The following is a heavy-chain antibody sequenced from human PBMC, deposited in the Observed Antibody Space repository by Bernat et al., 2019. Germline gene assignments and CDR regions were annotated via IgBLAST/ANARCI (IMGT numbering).Heavy chain of an antibody. Sequence: EVQLLESGGALVQPGGSLRLSCSGSGFTFSSYAMSWVRQAPGKGLEWVSVISASDGSMFYADSVKGRFTISRDNAKNTLYMQMNSLRGEDTAVYYCARGLGGFWGQGTLVTVSS. CDR1: GFTFSSYA. CDR2: ISASDGSM. V-gene: IGHV3-23*01. J-gene: IGHJ4*02. CDR3: ARGLGGF.